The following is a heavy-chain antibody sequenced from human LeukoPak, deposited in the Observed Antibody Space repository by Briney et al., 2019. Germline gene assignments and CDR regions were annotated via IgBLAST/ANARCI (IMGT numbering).Heavy chain of an antibody. CDR1: GYTFTSYG. CDR3: ARGGYSGYSY. V-gene: IGHV1-18*01. D-gene: IGHD5-12*01. Sequence: ASVKVSCKASGYTFTSYGISWVRQAPGQGLEWMGWISAYNGDTNYAQKFQGRVTITRDTSASTAYMELSSLRSEDTAVYYCARGGYSGYSYWGQGTLVTVSS. J-gene: IGHJ4*02. CDR2: ISAYNGDT.